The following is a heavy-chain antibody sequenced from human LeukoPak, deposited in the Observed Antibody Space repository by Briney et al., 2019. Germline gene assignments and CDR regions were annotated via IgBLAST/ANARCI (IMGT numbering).Heavy chain of an antibody. CDR1: GFTFSDYY. Sequence: PGGSLRLSCVASGFTFSDYYMSWIRQAPGKGLEWVSYITSRGSFTYFGDSVKGRFTISRDNAKNSLYLQMNRLRAEDTAVYYCARGDFWSDYYRYFEYWGQGTLVTVSS. CDR3: ARGDFWSDYYRYFEY. D-gene: IGHD3-3*01. J-gene: IGHJ4*02. V-gene: IGHV3-11*01. CDR2: ITSRGSFT.